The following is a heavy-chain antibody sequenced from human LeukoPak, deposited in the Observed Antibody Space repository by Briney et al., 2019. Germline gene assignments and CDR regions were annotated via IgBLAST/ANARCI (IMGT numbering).Heavy chain of an antibody. D-gene: IGHD3-3*01. CDR1: GYTLTELS. V-gene: IGHV1-24*01. CDR2: FDPEDGET. CDR3: ATTKRLRFLERPRFDY. J-gene: IGHJ4*02. Sequence: ASVKVSCKFSGYTLTELSMHWVRQAPGKGLEWMGGFDPEDGETIYAQKFQGRVTMTEDTSTDTAYMELSSLRSEDTAVYYCATTKRLRFLERPRFDYWGQGTLVTVSS.